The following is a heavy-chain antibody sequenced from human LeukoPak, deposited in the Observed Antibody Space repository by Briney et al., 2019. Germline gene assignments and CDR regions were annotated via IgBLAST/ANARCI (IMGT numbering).Heavy chain of an antibody. J-gene: IGHJ4*02. CDR2: VHGNGDRT. CDR3: AKDQGNDYGDQLHY. Sequence: PGGSLRLSCAASGFTFSAYWMSWVRQAPGQGLEWISAVHGNGDRTYHADSVKGRFTVSRDNSKNMVYLQLNNLRVEDTAIYYCAKDQGNDYGDQLHYWGQGAPVTVSS. D-gene: IGHD4-17*01. V-gene: IGHV3-23*01. CDR1: GFTFSAYW.